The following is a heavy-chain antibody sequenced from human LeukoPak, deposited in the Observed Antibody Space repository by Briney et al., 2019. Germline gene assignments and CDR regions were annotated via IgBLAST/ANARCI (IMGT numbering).Heavy chain of an antibody. Sequence: PGGSLRLSCAASGFSFSDYYMSWIRQAPGKGLEWVSYISSSGSYTNYADSVKGRFTISRDNAKNSLYLQMNSLRAEDTAVYYCARWYSSGWYGFDYWGQGTLVTVSS. CDR3: ARWYSSGWYGFDY. J-gene: IGHJ4*02. V-gene: IGHV3-11*06. CDR2: ISSSGSYT. D-gene: IGHD6-19*01. CDR1: GFSFSDYY.